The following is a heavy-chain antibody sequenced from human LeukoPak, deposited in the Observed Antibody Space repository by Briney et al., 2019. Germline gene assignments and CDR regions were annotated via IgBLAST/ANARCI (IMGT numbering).Heavy chain of an antibody. V-gene: IGHV3-30-3*01. J-gene: IGHJ4*02. D-gene: IGHD1-7*01. Sequence: PGGSLRLSCAASGFTFSSYAMHWVRQAPGKGLEWVALISYDVSNKYYADSVKGRFTISRDNSKNTLYLQMNSLRAEDTAVYYCARMNYVSTGWGAPFDYWGQGTLVTVSS. CDR1: GFTFSSYA. CDR3: ARMNYVSTGWGAPFDY. CDR2: ISYDVSNK.